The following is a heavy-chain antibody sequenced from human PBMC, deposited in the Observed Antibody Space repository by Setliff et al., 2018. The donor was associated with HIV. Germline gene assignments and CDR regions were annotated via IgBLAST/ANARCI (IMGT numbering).Heavy chain of an antibody. CDR3: AKDGDYRNGDYDAFDI. Sequence: GGSLRLSCAASGFTFSSYAMGWVRQAPGKGLQWVAYISRGGDSIFYEDSVKGRVSISRDNSKNTVDLHMNSLRTEDTAVYYCAKDGDYRNGDYDAFDIWGLGTMVTVSS. J-gene: IGHJ3*02. CDR2: ISRGGDSI. V-gene: IGHV3-23*01. CDR1: GFTFSSYA. D-gene: IGHD4-4*01.